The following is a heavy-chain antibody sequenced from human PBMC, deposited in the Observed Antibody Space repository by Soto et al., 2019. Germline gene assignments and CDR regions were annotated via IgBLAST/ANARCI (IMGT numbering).Heavy chain of an antibody. CDR3: AGERGGVYGDLCPHGWFAP. Sequence: SLTCNVSGGSVSSGSYYWSWIRQPPGKGLEWIGYIYYSGSTNYNPSLKSRVTISVDTSKNQFSLKLSSVTAADTAVYYCAGERGGVYGDLCPHGWFAPPAQGSPGTVSS. D-gene: IGHD3-10*02. CDR2: IYYSGST. V-gene: IGHV4-61*01. J-gene: IGHJ5*02. CDR1: GGSVSSGSYY.